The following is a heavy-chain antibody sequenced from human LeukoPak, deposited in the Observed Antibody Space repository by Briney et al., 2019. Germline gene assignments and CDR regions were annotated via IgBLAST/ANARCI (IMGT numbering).Heavy chain of an antibody. V-gene: IGHV3-21*01. CDR2: ISSSSSYI. CDR1: GFTFSSYS. D-gene: IGHD5-12*01. J-gene: IGHJ4*02. Sequence: GGSLRLSCAASGFTFSSYSMNWVRQAPGKGLEWVSSISSSSSYIYYADSVKGRFTTPRDNAKNSLYLQMNSLRAEDTAVYYCARSSGYDSPLYYWGQGTLVTVSS. CDR3: ARSSGYDSPLYY.